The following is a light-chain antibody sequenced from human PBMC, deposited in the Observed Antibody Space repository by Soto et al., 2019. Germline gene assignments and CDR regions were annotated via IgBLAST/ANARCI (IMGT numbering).Light chain of an antibody. J-gene: IGKJ4*01. CDR1: QSVLFSSNNKNY. CDR2: WAS. V-gene: IGKV4-1*01. Sequence: DIVMTQSPDSLAVSLGERATINCKSSQSVLFSSNNKNYLAWYQQQPGQSPKLLIYWASTRKPGVPDRFSGSGSGTDFTLSISSLQAEDVAVYYCQQYYSSPRTFGGGTKVEIK. CDR3: QQYYSSPRT.